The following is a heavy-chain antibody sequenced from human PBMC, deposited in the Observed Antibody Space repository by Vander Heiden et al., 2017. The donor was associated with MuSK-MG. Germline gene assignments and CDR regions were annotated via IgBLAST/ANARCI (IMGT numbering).Heavy chain of an antibody. CDR3: ARSGFWSGENRFDP. D-gene: IGHD3-3*01. CDR2: IYYSGST. J-gene: IGHJ5*02. Sequence: QVQLQESGPGLVKPSQTLSLTCTVSGGSIRGGAYYWNWIRQPPGKGLEWIGNIYYSGSTHYNPSLKSRVTILVDTSKNQFSVKLSSVTAADTAVYDCARSGFWSGENRFDPWGQGTRGTVSS. CDR1: GGSIRGGAYY. V-gene: IGHV4-30-4*01.